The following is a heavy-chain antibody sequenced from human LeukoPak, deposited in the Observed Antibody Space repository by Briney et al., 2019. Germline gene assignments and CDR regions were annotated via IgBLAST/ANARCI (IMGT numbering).Heavy chain of an antibody. Sequence: ASVKVSCKASGGTFSSYSMNWVRQAPGKGLEWVSYISSSSSTIYYADSVKGRFTISRDNAKNSLYLQMNSLRAEDTAVYYCARKDSSGWYGGYYYYGMDVWGQGTTVTVSS. CDR2: ISSSSSTI. D-gene: IGHD6-19*01. CDR3: ARKDSSGWYGGYYYYGMDV. CDR1: GGTFSSYS. V-gene: IGHV3-48*04. J-gene: IGHJ6*02.